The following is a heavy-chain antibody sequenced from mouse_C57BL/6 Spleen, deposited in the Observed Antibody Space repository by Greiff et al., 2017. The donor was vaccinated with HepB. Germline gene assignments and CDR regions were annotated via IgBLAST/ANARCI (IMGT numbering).Heavy chain of an antibody. Sequence: EVQLVESGGDLVKPGGSLKLSCAASGFTFSSYGMSWVRQTPDKRLEWVATISSGGSYTYYPDSVKGRFTTSRDNAKKTLYLQMCSLKSEETAMYYCARCYCNYSYYLDDWGQGTTLTVSS. CDR3: ARCYCNYSYYLDD. CDR1: GFTFSSYG. J-gene: IGHJ2*01. V-gene: IGHV5-6*01. CDR2: ISSGGSYT. D-gene: IGHD2-1*01.